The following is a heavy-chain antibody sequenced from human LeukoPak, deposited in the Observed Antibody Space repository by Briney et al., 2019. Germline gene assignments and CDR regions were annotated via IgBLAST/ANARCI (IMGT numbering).Heavy chain of an antibody. V-gene: IGHV3-7*05. J-gene: IGHJ4*02. CDR3: ARDVGMITFGGVIAPYYFDY. CDR2: IKQDGSEK. CDR1: GFTFSSYW. D-gene: IGHD3-16*02. Sequence: PGGSLRLSCAASGFTFSSYWMSWVRQAPGKGLEWVANIKQDGSEKYYVDSVKGRFTISRDNAKNSLYLQMNSLRAEDTVVYYCARDVGMITFGGVIAPYYFDYWGQGTLVTVSS.